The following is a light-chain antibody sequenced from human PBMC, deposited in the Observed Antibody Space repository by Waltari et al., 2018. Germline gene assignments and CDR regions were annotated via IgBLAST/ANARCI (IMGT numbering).Light chain of an antibody. CDR2: AAS. CDR3: QQYDNTPPWT. J-gene: IGKJ1*01. V-gene: IGKV1-NL1*01. CDR1: HDIRFS. Sequence: DIQMTQSPSSLSASVGDRVTITCRASHDIRFSIVWYQQKPGKALKLLLVAASRLESGVPSRFSVSGSGTEYTLTNSSLQPEDFATDDCQQYDNTPPWTCGQGTTVEIK.